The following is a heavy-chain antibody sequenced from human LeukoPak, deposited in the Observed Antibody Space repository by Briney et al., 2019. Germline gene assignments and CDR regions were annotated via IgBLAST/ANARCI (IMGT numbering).Heavy chain of an antibody. Sequence: PSGTLSLTCAVSGGSTSSSNWWSWVRQPPGKGLEWIGEIYHSGSTNYNPSLKSRVTISVDKSKNQFSLKLSSVTAVDTAVYYCARVQQWLVLGWFDPWGQGTLVTVSS. V-gene: IGHV4-4*02. CDR2: IYHSGST. J-gene: IGHJ5*02. CDR3: ARVQQWLVLGWFDP. CDR1: GGSTSSSNW. D-gene: IGHD6-19*01.